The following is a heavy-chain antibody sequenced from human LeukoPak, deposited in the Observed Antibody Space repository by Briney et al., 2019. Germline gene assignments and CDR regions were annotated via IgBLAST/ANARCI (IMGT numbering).Heavy chain of an antibody. D-gene: IGHD2-15*01. Sequence: QPGGSLRLSCAASGFTFSSYVMGWVRQAPGKGLEWVSVISSSGGSTYFADSVKGRFTISRDNSKNTLYLQMNSLRAEDTAVYYCAKDLGTPYNFDYWGQGTLVTVSS. J-gene: IGHJ4*02. CDR2: ISSSGGST. CDR3: AKDLGTPYNFDY. CDR1: GFTFSSYV. V-gene: IGHV3-23*01.